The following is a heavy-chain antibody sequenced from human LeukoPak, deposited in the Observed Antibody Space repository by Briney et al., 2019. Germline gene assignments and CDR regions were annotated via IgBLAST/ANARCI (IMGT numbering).Heavy chain of an antibody. J-gene: IGHJ6*03. CDR1: GFTFSNYW. CDR3: YVHHYYYYMDV. V-gene: IGHV3-74*01. Sequence: GGSLRLSCAASGFTFSNYWMLWVRQAPGKGLVWVSRIDGDGTTANYAESVKGRFTISRDNANNTLYLQINSLSAEDTAVYYCYVHHYYYYMDVWGKGTTVTVSS. D-gene: IGHD3-16*01. CDR2: IDGDGTTA.